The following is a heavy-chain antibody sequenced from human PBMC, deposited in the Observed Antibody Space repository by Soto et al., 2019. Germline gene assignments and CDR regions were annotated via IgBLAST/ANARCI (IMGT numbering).Heavy chain of an antibody. CDR1: GFTFSNFA. CDR3: VKPVRTNWHDVENYMAV. J-gene: IGHJ6*03. CDR2: INGIGITT. V-gene: IGHV3-23*01. Sequence: PGGSLRLSCAASGFTFSNFAMSWVRQAPGKGLEWVSAINGIGITTYYADSVKGRFTISRDNAKNKLYLQMNNLRGDDTALYNCVKPVRTNWHDVENYMAVWGKGTTVTVSS. D-gene: IGHD1-20*01.